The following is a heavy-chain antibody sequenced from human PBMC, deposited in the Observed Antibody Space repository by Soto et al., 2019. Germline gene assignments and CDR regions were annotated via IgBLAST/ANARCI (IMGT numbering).Heavy chain of an antibody. V-gene: IGHV1-69*01. Sequence: QVQLVQSGAEVKKPGSSVKVSCKASGGTFSSYAISWVRQAPGQGLEWMGGIIPIFGTANYAQKFQGRVTISEDESTSTADMEMSRLRSEDTSVYYYETVLDSCGFDDAFDIWGQGTMVTVSS. J-gene: IGHJ3*02. D-gene: IGHD3-22*01. CDR1: GGTFSSYA. CDR2: IIPIFGTA. CDR3: ETVLDSCGFDDAFDI.